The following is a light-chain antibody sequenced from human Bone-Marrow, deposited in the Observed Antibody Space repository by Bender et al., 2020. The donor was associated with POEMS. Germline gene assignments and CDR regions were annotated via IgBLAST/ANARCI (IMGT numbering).Light chain of an antibody. CDR3: CSYAGITTLV. Sequence: QSVLTQPPSVSGTPGQRVTISCSGSGSNIGGYPVNWYQQLPGTAPRLLIYTNNERPSGVPDRFSGSKSGTSASLAITGLQAEDEADYYCCSYAGITTLVFGGGTKLTVL. CDR2: TNN. CDR1: GSNIGGYP. V-gene: IGLV1-44*01. J-gene: IGLJ2*01.